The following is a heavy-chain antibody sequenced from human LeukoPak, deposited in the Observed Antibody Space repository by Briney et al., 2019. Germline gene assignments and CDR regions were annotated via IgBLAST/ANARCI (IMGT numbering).Heavy chain of an antibody. CDR3: ARSPYCSSTSCYYYYYMDV. V-gene: IGHV4-4*07. CDR2: IYNSGSS. CDR1: GGSISSYY. Sequence: PSETLSLTCTVSGGSISSYYWSWIRQPAGPGLEWIGRIYNSGSSNYNPSLKSRVTMSVDTSKNQFSLKLSSVTAADTAVYYCARSPYCSSTSCYYYYYMDVWGKGTTVTVSS. J-gene: IGHJ6*03. D-gene: IGHD2-2*01.